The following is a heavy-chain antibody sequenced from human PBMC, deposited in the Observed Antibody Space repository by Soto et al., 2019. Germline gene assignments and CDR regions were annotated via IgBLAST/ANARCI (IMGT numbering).Heavy chain of an antibody. D-gene: IGHD3-16*01. V-gene: IGHV1-18*01. CDR2: INTYNGNT. J-gene: IGHJ6*02. CDR1: GYTFTRYG. Sequence: QVQLVQSGAEVKNPGASVKVSCKASGYTFTRYGIGWARQAPGQGLEWMGWINTYNGNTNYAQNVQGRVTLTTDTSTSTAYMGLRSLRSNVTAIYYCAMVDVYVTPSPQDVWGQGTTVIVSS. CDR3: AMVDVYVTPSPQDV.